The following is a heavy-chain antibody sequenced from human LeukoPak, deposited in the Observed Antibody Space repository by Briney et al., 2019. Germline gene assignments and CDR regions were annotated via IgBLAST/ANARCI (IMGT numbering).Heavy chain of an antibody. D-gene: IGHD3-3*01. CDR3: ARDQGRFLQWPHDY. CDR2: ISSSSSTI. CDR1: GFTVSSNY. J-gene: IGHJ4*02. V-gene: IGHV3-48*02. Sequence: GGSLRLSCAASGFTVSSNYMSWVRQAPGKGLEWVSYISSSSSTIYYVDSVKGRFTISRDNAKNSLYLQMNSLRDEDTAVYYCARDQGRFLQWPHDYWGQGTLVTVSS.